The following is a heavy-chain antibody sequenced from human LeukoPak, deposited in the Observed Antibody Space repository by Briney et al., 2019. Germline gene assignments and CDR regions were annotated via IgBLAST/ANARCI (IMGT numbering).Heavy chain of an antibody. V-gene: IGHV4-39*01. CDR2: IYYSGDT. J-gene: IGHJ6*03. CDR3: ARHQWHYYYYMGV. CDR1: GGSISSSRYY. D-gene: IGHD6-19*01. Sequence: SETLSLTCTVSGGSISSSRYYWGWIRQPPGKGLEWIGSIYYSGDTYYNPSLKSRRVTISVDTSKNQFSLRLSSVTAADTAVYYCARHQWHYYYYMGVWGKGSTVTVSS.